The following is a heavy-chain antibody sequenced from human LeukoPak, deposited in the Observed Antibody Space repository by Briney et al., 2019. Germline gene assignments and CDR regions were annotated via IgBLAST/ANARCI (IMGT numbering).Heavy chain of an antibody. D-gene: IGHD1-26*01. CDR3: AKDHTVGATFGVYFDY. J-gene: IGHJ4*02. V-gene: IGHV3-23*01. CDR2: ISGSGGSI. CDR1: GFTFSSYG. Sequence: GGSLGLSCDASGFTFSSYGMSRVRQAPGKGLEWVSGISGSGGSIYYAGSLKGRFTLSKDNSKDTPFLPMDRPRTEGTAVYYCAKDHTVGATFGVYFDYWGQGTLVTVSS.